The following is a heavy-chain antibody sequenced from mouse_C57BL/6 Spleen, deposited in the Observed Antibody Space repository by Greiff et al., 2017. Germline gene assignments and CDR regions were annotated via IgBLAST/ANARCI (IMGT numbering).Heavy chain of an antibody. D-gene: IGHD1-1*01. J-gene: IGHJ1*03. V-gene: IGHV1-26*01. CDR3: ARGDLLLRYGYWYFDV. CDR1: GYTFTDYY. Sequence: VQLQQSGPELVKPGASVKISCKASGYTFTDYYMNWVKQSHGKSLEWIGDINPNNGGTSYNQKFKGKATLTVDKSSSTAYMELRSLTSEDSAVYYCARGDLLLRYGYWYFDVWGTGTTVTVSS. CDR2: INPNNGGT.